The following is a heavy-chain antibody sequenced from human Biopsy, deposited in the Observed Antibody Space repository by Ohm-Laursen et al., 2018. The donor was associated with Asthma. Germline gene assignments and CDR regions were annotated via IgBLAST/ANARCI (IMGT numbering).Heavy chain of an antibody. CDR3: ARTHERWTSSQDDALDI. J-gene: IGHJ3*02. CDR2: ISYDGGNK. Sequence: SLRLSCAASGFTFSIYDIHWVRQAPGKGLEWVAVISYDGGNKFYGDSVKGRFTLSRDNSRNTLYLQMNSLRVEDTAIYYCARTHERWTSSQDDALDIWGQGTMVIVSS. CDR1: GFTFSIYD. V-gene: IGHV3-30*03. D-gene: IGHD4-23*01.